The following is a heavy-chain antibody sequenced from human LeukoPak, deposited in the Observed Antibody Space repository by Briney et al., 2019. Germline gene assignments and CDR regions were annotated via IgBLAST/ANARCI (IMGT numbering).Heavy chain of an antibody. Sequence: GASVKVSCKASGCTFSSYAISWVRQAPGQGLEWMGRIIPIFGTANYAQKFQGRVTITADKSTSTAYMELSSLRSEDTAVYYCARVTTVTRGENAFDIWGQGTMVTVSS. CDR2: IIPIFGTA. D-gene: IGHD4-17*01. CDR1: GCTFSSYA. CDR3: ARVTTVTRGENAFDI. J-gene: IGHJ3*02. V-gene: IGHV1-69*06.